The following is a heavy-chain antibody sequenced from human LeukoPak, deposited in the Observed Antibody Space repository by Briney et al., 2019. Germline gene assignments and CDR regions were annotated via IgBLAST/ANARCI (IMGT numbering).Heavy chain of an antibody. J-gene: IGHJ5*02. V-gene: IGHV7-4-1*02. Sequence: GASVKVSCKASGYTFTNYAMNWVRQAPGQGLEWMGWINTNTGHPTYAQGFTGRFVFSLDTSVSTAYLQISSLKAEDTAVYYCARDQDWQSYYDFWSGYRIPSANWFDPWGQGTLVTVSS. CDR1: GYTFTNYA. D-gene: IGHD3-3*01. CDR3: ARDQDWQSYYDFWSGYRIPSANWFDP. CDR2: INTNTGHP.